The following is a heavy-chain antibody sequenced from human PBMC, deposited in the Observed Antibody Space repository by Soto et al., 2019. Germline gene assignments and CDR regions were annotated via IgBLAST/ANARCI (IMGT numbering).Heavy chain of an antibody. J-gene: IGHJ6*03. CDR3: AGGSLGYCSSTSCYGGVYYYYYMDV. V-gene: IGHV1-8*01. CDR1: GYTFTSYD. CDR2: MNPNSGNT. Sequence: QVQLVQSGAEVKKPGASVKVSCKASGYTFTSYDINWVRQATGQGLEWMGWMNPNSGNTGYAQKFQGRVTMTRNNSISTGYMELSRLRSEDTAGYYCAGGSLGYCSSTSCYGGVYYYYYMDVWGKGTTVTVSS. D-gene: IGHD2-2*01.